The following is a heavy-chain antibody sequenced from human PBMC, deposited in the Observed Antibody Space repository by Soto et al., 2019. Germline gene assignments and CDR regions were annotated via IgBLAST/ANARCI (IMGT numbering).Heavy chain of an antibody. CDR2: INHSGST. J-gene: IGHJ6*02. CDR3: ARGHSSGWYARGGFYYYGMDV. V-gene: IGHV4-34*01. CDR1: GGSFSGYY. Sequence: QVQLQQWGAGLLKPSETLSLTCAVYGGSFSGYYWSWIRQPPGKGLEWIGEINHSGSTNYNPSLKSRVTTSVDTSKNQFSLKLSSVTAADTAVYYCARGHSSGWYARGGFYYYGMDVWGQGTTVTVSS. D-gene: IGHD6-19*01.